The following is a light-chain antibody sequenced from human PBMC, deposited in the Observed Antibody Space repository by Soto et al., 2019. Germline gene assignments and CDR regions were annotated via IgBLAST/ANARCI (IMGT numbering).Light chain of an antibody. CDR2: GAS. J-gene: IGKJ5*01. V-gene: IGKV3-20*01. CDR1: QSVSRSY. CDR3: QQYGTTRIT. Sequence: EIVLTQSPGTLSLSPGERATRSCRASQSVSRSYLAWYLQKPGQAPRLLIYGASSRATGVPDRFSGSGSETDFTLTISRLEPEDFAVYYCQQYGTTRITFGQGTRLEIK.